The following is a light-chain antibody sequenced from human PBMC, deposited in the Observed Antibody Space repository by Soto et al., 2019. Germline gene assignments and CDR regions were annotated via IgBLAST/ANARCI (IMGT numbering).Light chain of an antibody. V-gene: IGKV1-5*03. CDR3: QQYNDNWT. J-gene: IGKJ1*01. CDR1: QSISSW. Sequence: DIQMTQSPSTLSASVGDRVTITCRASQSISSWLAWYQQKPGKAPKLVIYKASTLQSGVPSRFSGSGSGTEFTLAISSLQPDDSATYYCQQYNDNWTFGQGTKVDIK. CDR2: KAS.